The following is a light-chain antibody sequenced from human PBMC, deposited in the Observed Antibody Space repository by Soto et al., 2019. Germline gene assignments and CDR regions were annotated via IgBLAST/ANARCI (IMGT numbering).Light chain of an antibody. CDR1: QSVATLY. Sequence: FVLTQSPCNLSLSPGARATLSCRASQSVATLYLAWYQHKPAQAPRLLISGTSTRATGIPDRFSGSASGTDFSLTIRSLWLEAFAVYSCQKYGSSPRTFGQGTTGDIK. J-gene: IGKJ1*01. CDR2: GTS. V-gene: IGKV3-20*01. CDR3: QKYGSSPRT.